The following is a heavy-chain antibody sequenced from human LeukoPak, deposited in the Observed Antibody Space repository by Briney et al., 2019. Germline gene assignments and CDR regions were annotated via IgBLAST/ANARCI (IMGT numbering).Heavy chain of an antibody. CDR1: GFTFNTYS. CDR3: ARVNPHLSAFDY. D-gene: IGHD3-16*02. J-gene: IGHJ4*02. CDR2: IISSGSSV. V-gene: IGHV3-21*01. Sequence: GGSLRLSCAASGFTFNTYSMNWVRQAPGKGLEWVSSIISSGSSVNYADSVKGRFTISRDNGENSLYLQMNSLRDEDTAVYYCARVNPHLSAFDYSGQGTLVTVSS.